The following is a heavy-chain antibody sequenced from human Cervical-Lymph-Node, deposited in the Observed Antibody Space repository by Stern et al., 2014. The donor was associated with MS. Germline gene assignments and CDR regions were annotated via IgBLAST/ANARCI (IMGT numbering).Heavy chain of an antibody. CDR1: GYRFTIYY. CDR3: ARHVQGFDY. CDR2: IYPYDADT. J-gene: IGHJ4*02. V-gene: IGHV5-51*01. Sequence: EVQLVQYGAEVKKPGESLQISCQLSGYRFTIYYIAWVRHMPVQGLEWMGGIYPYDADTTSSPSFQGTGTISADKSITTAYLQWSSLRASDTAMYYCARHVQGFDYWGQGTLVTVSS.